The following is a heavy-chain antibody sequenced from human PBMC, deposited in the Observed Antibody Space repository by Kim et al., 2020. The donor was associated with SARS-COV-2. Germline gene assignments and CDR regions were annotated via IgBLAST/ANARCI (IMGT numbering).Heavy chain of an antibody. CDR2: T. J-gene: IGHJ4*02. CDR3: ATSILTAPDY. Sequence: TIYAQTFQGQVTRTEDTSTDTAYMELSSLRSEDTAVYYCATSILTAPDYWGQGTLVTVSS. D-gene: IGHD3-9*01. V-gene: IGHV1-24*01.